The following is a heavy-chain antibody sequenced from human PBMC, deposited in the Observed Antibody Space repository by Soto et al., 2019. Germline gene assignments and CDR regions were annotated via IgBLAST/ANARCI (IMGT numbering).Heavy chain of an antibody. J-gene: IGHJ4*02. CDR1: GFTFSNYA. CDR3: AIVPLRPYYFDH. D-gene: IGHD4-17*01. V-gene: IGHV3-23*01. CDR2: ISGSSGSA. Sequence: EVQLLESGGGLVQPGGSLRLSCAASGFTFSNYAMNWVRQAPGKGLEWVSTISGSSGSAYYADSVKGRFTISRDNSKYTLYLQLNTLRAEDTAVYYCAIVPLRPYYFDHWGQGALVTVSS.